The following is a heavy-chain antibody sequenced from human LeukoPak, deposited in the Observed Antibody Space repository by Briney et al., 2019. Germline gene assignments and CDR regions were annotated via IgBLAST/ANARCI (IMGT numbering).Heavy chain of an antibody. Sequence: PGGSRRLSCAASGFTFSSYEMNWVRQAPGKGREWVSYISSSGSTIYYADSVKGRFTISRDNAKNSLYLEMNSLRAEDTAVYYCARDGATVSFDYWGQGTLVTVSS. CDR3: ARDGATVSFDY. CDR1: GFTFSSYE. V-gene: IGHV3-48*03. CDR2: ISSSGSTI. D-gene: IGHD4-17*01. J-gene: IGHJ4*02.